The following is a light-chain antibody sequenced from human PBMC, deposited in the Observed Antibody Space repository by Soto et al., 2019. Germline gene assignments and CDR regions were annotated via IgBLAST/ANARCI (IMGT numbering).Light chain of an antibody. CDR3: QQYESLPLT. CDR1: QSFNTW. CDR2: DAS. J-gene: IGKJ5*01. Sequence: DTLMTQSPSTLSASVVDRVTITCRASQSFNTWLAWYQQKPGKAPKVLIYDASNLESGVPSRFSGSGSGTEFTLTISSLQPDDFATYYCQQYESLPLTFGQGTRLEIK. V-gene: IGKV1-5*01.